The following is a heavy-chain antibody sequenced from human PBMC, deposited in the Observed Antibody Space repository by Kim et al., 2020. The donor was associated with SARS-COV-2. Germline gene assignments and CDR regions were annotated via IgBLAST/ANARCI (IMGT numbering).Heavy chain of an antibody. D-gene: IGHD3-10*02. CDR2: ISAGGGSS. CDR3: TKHLFNGRSNPSFDS. V-gene: IGHV3-23*01. CDR1: GFTFSDYA. Sequence: GGSLRLSCAASGFTFSDYAMSWVRQTPGKGLEWVSSISAGGGSSSYADSVRGRFTISRDTSKNTLYLQMNSLRAEDTAVYYCTKHLFNGRSNPSFDSWGQGTLVTVSS. J-gene: IGHJ4*02.